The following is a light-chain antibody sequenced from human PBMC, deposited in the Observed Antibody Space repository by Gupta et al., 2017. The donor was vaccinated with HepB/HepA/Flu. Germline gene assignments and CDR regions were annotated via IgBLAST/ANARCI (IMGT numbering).Light chain of an antibody. CDR3: LHYHGGAQPSWV. CDR2: STS. Sequence: QTVVTQEPSLTASPGGPVTLTCASSTGAVTSGYYPNWFQQIPGQAPRPLIYSTSNNYPWTPARFSGSLLGGKAALTLSGAQPEDEAEYYCLHYHGGAQPSWVFGGGTKVTVL. J-gene: IGLJ3*02. V-gene: IGLV7-43*01. CDR1: TGAVTSGYY.